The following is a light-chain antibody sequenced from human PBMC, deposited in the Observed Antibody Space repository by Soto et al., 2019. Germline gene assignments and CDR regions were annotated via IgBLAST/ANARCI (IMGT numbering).Light chain of an antibody. Sequence: ERLLTQSPGTLSLSPGETATLSCRASQSMSSDYVAWYQQKPGQAPRLLIFGASSRATGIPDRFSGSGSGTDFSLTINRLESEDFAVYYCQQYNNWPPITFGQGTRLEI. CDR2: GAS. CDR3: QQYNNWPPIT. CDR1: QSMSSDY. J-gene: IGKJ5*01. V-gene: IGKV3-20*01.